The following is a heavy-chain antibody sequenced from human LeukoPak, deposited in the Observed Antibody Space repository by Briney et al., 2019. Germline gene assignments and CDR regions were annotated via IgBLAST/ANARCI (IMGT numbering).Heavy chain of an antibody. V-gene: IGHV3-23*01. Sequence: GGTLRLSCAASGITFSSYGMSWVRQAPGKGLEWVSSISSTGGTTYYADSVKGRFTISRDNSKNTLYLQMNSLRAEDTAIYYCAKDSGSYQLDYWGQGTLVTVSS. CDR2: ISSTGGTT. J-gene: IGHJ4*02. CDR1: GITFSSYG. D-gene: IGHD1-26*01. CDR3: AKDSGSYQLDY.